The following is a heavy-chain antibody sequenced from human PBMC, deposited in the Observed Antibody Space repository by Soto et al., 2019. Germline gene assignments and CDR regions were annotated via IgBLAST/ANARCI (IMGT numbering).Heavy chain of an antibody. CDR1: GFTFRSYA. Sequence: GGSLRLSCAASGFTFRSYAMSWVRQAPGKGLEWVSAISGSGGSTYYADSVKGRFTISRDNSKNTLYLQMNSLRAEDTAVYYCAKGIGMARAEYFQHWGQGTLVTVSS. V-gene: IGHV3-23*01. J-gene: IGHJ1*01. CDR2: ISGSGGST. CDR3: AKGIGMARAEYFQH. D-gene: IGHD1-26*01.